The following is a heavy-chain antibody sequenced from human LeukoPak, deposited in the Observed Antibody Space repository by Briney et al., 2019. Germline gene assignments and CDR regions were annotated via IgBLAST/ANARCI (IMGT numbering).Heavy chain of an antibody. CDR1: GGSISSSSYY. V-gene: IGHV4-39*01. CDR3: ARHLVVAAMDY. Sequence: SETLSLTCTVSGGSISSSSYYWGWIRQPPGKGLEWIGSIYYSGSTYYNPSLKSRVTISVDTSKNQFSLKPSSATAADTAVYYCARHLVVAAMDYWGQGTLVTVSS. D-gene: IGHD2-15*01. J-gene: IGHJ4*02. CDR2: IYYSGST.